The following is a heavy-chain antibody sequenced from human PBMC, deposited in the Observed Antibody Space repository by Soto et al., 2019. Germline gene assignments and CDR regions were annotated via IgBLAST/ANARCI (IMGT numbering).Heavy chain of an antibody. CDR1: VYTFTNYG. D-gene: IGHD1-1*01. CDR3: ARDVNWNVDS. Sequence: ASVRVSCKXSVYTFTNYGISWVRQAPGQGLEWMGWISPYNGNTNYAQKFQARVTMTTDTSTSTAYMELRGLRSDDSAVYYCARDVNWNVDSWGQGILVTVSS. V-gene: IGHV1-18*01. CDR2: ISPYNGNT. J-gene: IGHJ4*02.